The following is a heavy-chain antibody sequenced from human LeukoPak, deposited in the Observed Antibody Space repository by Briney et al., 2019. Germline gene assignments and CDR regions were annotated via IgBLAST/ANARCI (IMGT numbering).Heavy chain of an antibody. CDR1: GYTFTSYD. CDR2: MNPNRGNT. CDR3: ARVMASNYDFWSGSVFDY. J-gene: IGHJ4*02. Sequence: GASVTVSCTASGYTFTSYDINWVRQATGQGLEWMGWMNPNRGNTGYAQKFQGRVTMTRNTSISTAYMELSSLRSEDTAVYYCARVMASNYDFWSGSVFDYWGQGTLVTVSS. V-gene: IGHV1-8*01. D-gene: IGHD3-3*01.